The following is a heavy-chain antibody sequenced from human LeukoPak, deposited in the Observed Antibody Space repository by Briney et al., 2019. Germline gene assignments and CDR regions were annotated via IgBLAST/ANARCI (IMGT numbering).Heavy chain of an antibody. V-gene: IGHV4-4*07. CDR2: IYSSGST. CDR1: GDSIRSYY. CDR3: ARDSYNYYDSNNYYFLDS. J-gene: IGHJ4*02. D-gene: IGHD3-22*01. Sequence: SETLSLTCTVSGDSIRSYYWSWIRQPPGKGLEWIGRIYSSGSTNYNPSLKSRVTMSVDTSKNQFSLKLRSVTAADTAVYYCARDSYNYYDSNNYYFLDSWGQGILVTVSS.